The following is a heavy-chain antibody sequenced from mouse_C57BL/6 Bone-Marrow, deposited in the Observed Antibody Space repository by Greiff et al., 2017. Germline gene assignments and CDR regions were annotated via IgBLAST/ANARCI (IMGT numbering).Heavy chain of an antibody. CDR3: AKLTGYYFDY. CDR2: IYPRRGNT. V-gene: IGHV1-81*01. D-gene: IGHD4-1*01. Sequence: QVQLQQSGAELARPGASVKLSCKASGYTFTSYGISGVKQRTGQGLEWIGEIYPRRGNTYYNEKFKGKATLTADKSSSTAYMELRSLTSEDSAVYFCAKLTGYYFDYWGQGTTLTVSS. J-gene: IGHJ2*01. CDR1: GYTFTSYG.